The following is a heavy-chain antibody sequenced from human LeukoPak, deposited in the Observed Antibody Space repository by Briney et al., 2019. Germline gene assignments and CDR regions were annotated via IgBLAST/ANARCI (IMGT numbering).Heavy chain of an antibody. Sequence: GGSLRLSCAASGFTFSSYAMSWVRQAPGKGLEWVAVISYDGSNKYYADSVKGRFTISRDNSKNTLYLQLNSLRAEDTAVYFCARCLWVGVSTYFDYWGQGTLVTVSS. V-gene: IGHV3-30*03. CDR1: GFTFSSYA. CDR2: ISYDGSNK. CDR3: ARCLWVGVSTYFDY. D-gene: IGHD1-26*01. J-gene: IGHJ4*02.